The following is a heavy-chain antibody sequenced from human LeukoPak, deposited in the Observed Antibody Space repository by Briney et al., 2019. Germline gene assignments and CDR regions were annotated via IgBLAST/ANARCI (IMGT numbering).Heavy chain of an antibody. Sequence: GGSLRLSCAASGFTFSNAWMSWVRQAPGKGLEWVGRIKSKTDGGTTDYAAPVKGRFTISRDDSKNTLYLQMNSLKTEDTAVYYCTTDLRWFGELSSDHWGQGTLVTVSS. CDR3: TTDLRWFGELSSDH. V-gene: IGHV3-15*01. J-gene: IGHJ4*02. CDR1: GFTFSNAW. CDR2: IKSKTDGGTT. D-gene: IGHD3-10*01.